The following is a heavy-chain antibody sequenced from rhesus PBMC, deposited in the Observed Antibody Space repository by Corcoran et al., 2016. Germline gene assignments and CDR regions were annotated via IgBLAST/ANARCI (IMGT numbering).Heavy chain of an antibody. CDR2: ISWNGGST. J-gene: IGHJ4*01. CDR1: GFTFDDYA. Sequence: DVQLVESGGGVVQPGGSLRLSCAASGFTFDDYAMHWVRQAPGKGLEWVSGISWNGGSTYYADSVKGQFTISRDNAKNSLYLQMGSLRAEDTALYYCARDLEGLADYWGQGVLVTVSS. CDR3: ARDLEGLADY. V-gene: IGHV3-201*01.